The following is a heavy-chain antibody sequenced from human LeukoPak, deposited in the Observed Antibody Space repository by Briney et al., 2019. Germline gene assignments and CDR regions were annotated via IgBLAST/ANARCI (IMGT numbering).Heavy chain of an antibody. Sequence: SETLSLTCSVSGGSISTYYWSWIRQPAGKGLEWIGRLYTSGSTNYNPSLKSRVTMSVDTSKNQFSLKLSSVTAADTAVYYCARGSCSGGSCIFSSGVYMDVWGKGTTVTVSS. CDR3: ARGSCSGGSCIFSSGVYMDV. D-gene: IGHD2-15*01. J-gene: IGHJ6*03. CDR2: LYTSGST. V-gene: IGHV4-4*07. CDR1: GGSISTYY.